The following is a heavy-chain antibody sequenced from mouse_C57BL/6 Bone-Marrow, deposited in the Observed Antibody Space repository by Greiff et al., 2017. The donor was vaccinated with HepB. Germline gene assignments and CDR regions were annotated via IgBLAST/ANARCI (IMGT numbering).Heavy chain of an antibody. CDR3: ARWLRRGFYAMDY. CDR2: IDPSDSYT. V-gene: IGHV1-50*01. J-gene: IGHJ4*01. D-gene: IGHD1-1*01. CDR1: GYTFTSYW. Sequence: QVQLQQSGAELVKPGASVKLSCKASGYTFTSYWMQWVKQRPGQGLEWIGEIDPSDSYTNYNQKFKGKATLTVDTSSSTAYMQLSSLTSEDSAVYYCARWLRRGFYAMDYWGQGTSVTVSS.